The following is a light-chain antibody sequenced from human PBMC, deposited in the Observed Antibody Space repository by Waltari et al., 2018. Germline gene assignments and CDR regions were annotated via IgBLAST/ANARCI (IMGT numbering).Light chain of an antibody. Sequence: EIVLTQSPATMSLSPGDRATLSCRASQSVCSCLAWYHQKPGQAPRLLICDASNRATGIPARFSGSGSGTDFTLTISSLEPEDFAVYYCQHRDHWPPDATFGPGTKVDI. J-gene: IGKJ3*01. CDR2: DAS. CDR3: QHRDHWPPDAT. CDR1: QSVCSC. V-gene: IGKV3-11*01.